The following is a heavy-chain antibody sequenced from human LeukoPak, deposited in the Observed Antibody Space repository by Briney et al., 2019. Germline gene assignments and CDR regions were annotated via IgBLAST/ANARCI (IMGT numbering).Heavy chain of an antibody. V-gene: IGHV4-39*01. CDR3: ARPFSIFPIGWFDP. Sequence: PSETLSLTCTVSGGSISSSSYYWGWIRQPPGKGLEWIGSIYYSGSTYYNPSLKSRVTISVDTSKNQFSLKLSSVTAADTAVYYCARPFSIFPIGWFDPWGQGTLVTVSS. J-gene: IGHJ5*02. CDR1: GGSISSSSYY. D-gene: IGHD3-3*01. CDR2: IYYSGST.